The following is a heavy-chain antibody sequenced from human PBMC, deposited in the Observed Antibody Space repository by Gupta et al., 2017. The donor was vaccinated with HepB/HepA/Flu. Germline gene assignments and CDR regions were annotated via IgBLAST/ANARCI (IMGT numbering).Heavy chain of an antibody. CDR2: ISSSSSYI. D-gene: IGHD2-15*01. Sequence: EVQLVESGGGLVKPGGSLRLSCAASGFTFSSYSMSWVRQAPGKGLEWVSSISSSSSYIYYADSVKGRFTISRDNAKNSLYLQMNSLRAEDTAVYYCARIIAASHHYYYYYYMDVWGKGTTVTVSS. V-gene: IGHV3-21*01. CDR1: GFTFSSYS. J-gene: IGHJ6*03. CDR3: ARIIAASHHYYYYYYMDV.